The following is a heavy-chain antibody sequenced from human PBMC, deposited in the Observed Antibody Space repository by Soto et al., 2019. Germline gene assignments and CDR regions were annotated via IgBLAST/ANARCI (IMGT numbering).Heavy chain of an antibody. CDR2: SIPIFGVA. Sequence: QVQLVQSGAEVKEPGSSVNVSCKASGGTFSSYTISWVRQAPGQGLEWMGRSIPIFGVADYAQKFQGRLTITADKSTSTAYMELSSLKTEDTAVYYCARGGGAYSYWGQGPRVTVS. J-gene: IGHJ1*01. V-gene: IGHV1-69*02. D-gene: IGHD5-18*01. CDR3: ARGGGAYSY. CDR1: GGTFSSYT.